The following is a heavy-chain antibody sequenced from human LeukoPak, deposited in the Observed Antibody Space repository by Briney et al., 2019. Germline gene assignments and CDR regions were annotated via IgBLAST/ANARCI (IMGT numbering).Heavy chain of an antibody. J-gene: IGHJ5*02. Sequence: GGSLRLSCVASGFTFSSYAMSWVRQAPGKGLEWVSTISGSCGSTYYTDSVKGRFAISRDNSKNTLYLQMNSLRAEDTAVYYCAKDVVRVSSKGWFDPWGQGTLVSVSS. CDR1: GFTFSSYA. CDR2: ISGSCGST. V-gene: IGHV3-23*01. CDR3: AKDVVRVSSKGWFDP. D-gene: IGHD6-6*01.